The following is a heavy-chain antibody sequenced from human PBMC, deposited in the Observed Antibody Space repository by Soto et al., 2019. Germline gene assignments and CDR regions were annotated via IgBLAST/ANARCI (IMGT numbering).Heavy chain of an antibody. CDR2: INHSGST. CDR3: ASDHYYDFWIGSRHYMDA. CDR1: GGSLSGYF. V-gene: IGHV4-34*01. Sequence: QVHLEQWGAGLLKPSETLSLTCAVYGGSLSGYFWSWFRQPPGKGLEWLGEINHSGSTNYNPSLKGRVSISADTCKHQFSLRLRSVNAAESGIYVCASDHYYDFWIGSRHYMDAWGKGTTVTVSS. D-gene: IGHD3-3*01. J-gene: IGHJ6*03.